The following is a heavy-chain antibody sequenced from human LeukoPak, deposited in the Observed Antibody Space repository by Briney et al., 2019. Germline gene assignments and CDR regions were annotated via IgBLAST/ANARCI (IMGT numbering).Heavy chain of an antibody. CDR3: ARGATVTKWGYPIEYFQH. J-gene: IGHJ1*01. V-gene: IGHV4-31*03. CDR1: GGSISSGGYS. Sequence: ASETLSLTCTVSGGSISSGGYSWSWIRQHPGKGLEWIGYIYYSGSTYYNPSLKSRVTISVDTSKNQFSLKLSSVTAADTAVYYCARGATVTKWGYPIEYFQHWGQGTLVTVSS. CDR2: IYYSGST. D-gene: IGHD4-17*01.